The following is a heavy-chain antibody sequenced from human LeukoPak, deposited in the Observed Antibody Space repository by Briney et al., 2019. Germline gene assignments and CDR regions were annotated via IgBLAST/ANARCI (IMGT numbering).Heavy chain of an antibody. V-gene: IGHV3-64*01. J-gene: IGHJ2*01. CDR2: ISSNGGST. CDR1: GFTFSSYA. CDR3: ARDPEPFYYYEARYFDL. D-gene: IGHD3-22*01. Sequence: PGGSLRLSCAASGFTFSSYAMHWVRQAPGKGLEYVSAISSNGGSTYYANSVKGRFTISRDNSKNTLYLQMGSLRAEDMAVYYCARDPEPFYYYEARYFDLWGRGTLVTVSS.